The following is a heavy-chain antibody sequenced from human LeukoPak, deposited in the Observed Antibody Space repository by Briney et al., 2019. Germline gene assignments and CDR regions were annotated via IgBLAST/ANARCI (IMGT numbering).Heavy chain of an antibody. CDR2: IYYSGST. D-gene: IGHD3-22*01. Sequence: SETLSLTCTVSGGSISSFYWSWIRQPPGKGLEWIGYIYYSGSTNYNPSLKSRVTISVDTSKNQFSLKLSSVTAADTAVYYCARVSYYYDSSGYYLGYFDYWGQGSLVTVSS. J-gene: IGHJ4*02. CDR3: ARVSYYYDSSGYYLGYFDY. V-gene: IGHV4-59*01. CDR1: GGSISSFY.